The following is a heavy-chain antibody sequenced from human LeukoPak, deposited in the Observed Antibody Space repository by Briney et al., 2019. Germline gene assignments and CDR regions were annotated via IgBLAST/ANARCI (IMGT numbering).Heavy chain of an antibody. Sequence: QPGGSLRLSCAASGFTFDDYAMHWVRQAPGKGLEWVSGISWNSGSIGYADSVKGRFTISRDNAKNSLYLQMNSLRAEDMALYYCARTRSSGSSRFLGIDPWGQGTLVTVSS. CDR1: GFTFDDYA. J-gene: IGHJ5*02. V-gene: IGHV3-9*03. CDR3: ARTRSSGSSRFLGIDP. CDR2: ISWNSGSI. D-gene: IGHD1-26*01.